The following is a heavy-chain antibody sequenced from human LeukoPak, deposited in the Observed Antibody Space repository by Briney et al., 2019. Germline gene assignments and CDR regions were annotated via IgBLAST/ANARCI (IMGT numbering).Heavy chain of an antibody. J-gene: IGHJ4*02. CDR2: INPNSGGT. Sequence: ASVNVSCKASGYTFTGYYMHWVRQAPGQGLEWMGRINPNSGGTNYAQKFQGRVTMTRDTSISTAYMELSRLRSDDTAVYYCARGGRYCSSTSCYGVDYWGQGTLVTVSS. V-gene: IGHV1-2*06. D-gene: IGHD2-2*01. CDR1: GYTFTGYY. CDR3: ARGGRYCSSTSCYGVDY.